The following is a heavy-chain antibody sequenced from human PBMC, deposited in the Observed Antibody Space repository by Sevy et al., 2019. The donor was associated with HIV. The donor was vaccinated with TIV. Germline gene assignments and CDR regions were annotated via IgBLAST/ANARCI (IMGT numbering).Heavy chain of an antibody. Sequence: VGSLRLSCAASGFTFSKYSMSWVRLPPGKGLEWVSTLSFGCGEINYADSVKGRFTISRDNSKSSVYLQMNNLRPEDTAVYYCAREGCTKPHDYWGQGTLVTVSS. V-gene: IGHV3-23*01. CDR3: AREGCTKPHDY. CDR2: LSFGCGEI. J-gene: IGHJ4*02. D-gene: IGHD2-8*01. CDR1: GFTFSKYS.